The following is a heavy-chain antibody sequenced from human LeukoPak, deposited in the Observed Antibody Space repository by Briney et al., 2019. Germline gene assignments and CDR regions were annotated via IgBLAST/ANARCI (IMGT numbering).Heavy chain of an antibody. CDR3: ARAIVAAAGTGWYMDV. D-gene: IGHD6-13*01. J-gene: IGHJ6*03. Sequence: SETLSLTCTVSGGSISSYYWSWIRQPAGKGLEWIGRIYISGSTNYNPSLKSRVTMSVDTSKNQFSLKLSSVTAADTAVYYCARAIVAAAGTGWYMDVWGKGTTVTVSS. V-gene: IGHV4-4*07. CDR1: GGSISSYY. CDR2: IYISGST.